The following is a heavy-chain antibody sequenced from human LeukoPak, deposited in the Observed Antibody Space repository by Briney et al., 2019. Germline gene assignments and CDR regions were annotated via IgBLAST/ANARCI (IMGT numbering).Heavy chain of an antibody. Sequence: GGSLRLSCAASGFTFSNAWMSWVRQAPGKGLEWVGRIKSKTDGGTTDYAAPVKGRFTISRDDSKSTLYLQMNSLKTEDTAVYYCTTVAVLRFLRWFDPWGQGTLVTVSS. J-gene: IGHJ5*02. D-gene: IGHD3-3*01. V-gene: IGHV3-15*01. CDR1: GFTFSNAW. CDR3: TTVAVLRFLRWFDP. CDR2: IKSKTDGGTT.